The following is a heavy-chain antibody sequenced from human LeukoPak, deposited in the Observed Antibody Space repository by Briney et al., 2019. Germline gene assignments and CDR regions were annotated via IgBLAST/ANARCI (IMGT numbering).Heavy chain of an antibody. CDR3: ARDGRTWIQLWLRDYYYYGMDV. D-gene: IGHD5-18*01. J-gene: IGHJ6*02. Sequence: GRSLRLSCAASGFTFSSYAMHCLRQAPAKGLEWAAVISSAGSHKYYAGCVKGRFTSSRDNSKSALYLQRKSVRAEDTAVYYCARDGRTWIQLWLRDYYYYGMDVWGQGTTVTVSS. V-gene: IGHV3-30-3*01. CDR2: ISSAGSHK. CDR1: GFTFSSYA.